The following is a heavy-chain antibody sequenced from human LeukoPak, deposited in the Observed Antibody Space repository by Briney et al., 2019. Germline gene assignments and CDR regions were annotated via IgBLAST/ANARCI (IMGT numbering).Heavy chain of an antibody. Sequence: ASVKVSCKASGYTFTDYYMHWVRQAPGQGLEWMGWINPNSGGTNYAQKFQGRVTMTRDTSISTAYMELSRLRSDDTAVYYCARGAYDFWSDEPFDYWGQGTLVTVSS. D-gene: IGHD3-3*01. CDR1: GYTFTDYY. V-gene: IGHV1-2*02. CDR2: INPNSGGT. CDR3: ARGAYDFWSDEPFDY. J-gene: IGHJ4*02.